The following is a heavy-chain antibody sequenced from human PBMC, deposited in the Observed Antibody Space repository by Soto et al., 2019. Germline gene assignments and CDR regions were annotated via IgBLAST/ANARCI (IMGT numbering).Heavy chain of an antibody. CDR3: ARHDSVTIFGVVTYNWFDP. CDR1: GDSISSYY. Sequence: QVQLQESGPGLVKPSETLYVTCTVSGDSISSYYWSWIRQPPGKGLEWIGYIYYSGSTNYNPSLKSRVTISVDTSKNQFSLKLSSVTAADTAVYYCARHDSVTIFGVVTYNWFDPWGQGTLVTVSS. CDR2: IYYSGST. D-gene: IGHD3-3*01. J-gene: IGHJ5*02. V-gene: IGHV4-59*08.